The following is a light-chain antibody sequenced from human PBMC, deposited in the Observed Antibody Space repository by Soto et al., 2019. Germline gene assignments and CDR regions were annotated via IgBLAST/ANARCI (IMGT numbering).Light chain of an antibody. CDR2: GHD. J-gene: IGLJ3*02. V-gene: IGLV1-44*01. CDR1: SSTIGNNA. Sequence: QYVLTQPPSASGPPGQRVTISCSGSSSTIGNNAVDWYQQLPGTAPKLLFYGHDQRPLGVPDRFSASRSGTSASLAISGRQPGDEGIYYCAVWGDKLDGPGVFGGGTKLTVL. CDR3: AVWGDKLDGPGV.